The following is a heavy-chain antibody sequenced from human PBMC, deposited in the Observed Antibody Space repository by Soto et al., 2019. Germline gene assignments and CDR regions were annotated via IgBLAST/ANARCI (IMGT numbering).Heavy chain of an antibody. Sequence: SETLSLTCTVSGGSISSSSYYWGWIRQPPGKGLEWIGSIYYSGSTYYNPSLKSRVTISVDTSKNQFSLKLSSVTAADTAVYYCASLLGVVVITTFDWLDPWRQGTLVTVSS. CDR3: ASLLGVVVITTFDWLDP. CDR1: GGSISSSSYY. V-gene: IGHV4-39*01. CDR2: IYYSGST. D-gene: IGHD3-22*01. J-gene: IGHJ5*02.